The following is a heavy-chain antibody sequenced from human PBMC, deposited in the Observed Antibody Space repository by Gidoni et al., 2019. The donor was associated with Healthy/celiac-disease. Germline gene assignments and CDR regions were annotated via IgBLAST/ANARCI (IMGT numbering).Heavy chain of an antibody. Sequence: QLQLQESGPGLVKPSETLSLTCTVSGGSISRSSYYWGWIRQPPGKGLEWIGSIYYSGSTYYNPSLKSRVTISVDTSKNQFSLKLSSVTAADTAVYYCARLTADYYDSSGYYYSHFDYWGQGTLVTVSS. J-gene: IGHJ4*02. CDR3: ARLTADYYDSSGYYYSHFDY. CDR1: GGSISRSSYY. V-gene: IGHV4-39*01. CDR2: IYYSGST. D-gene: IGHD3-22*01.